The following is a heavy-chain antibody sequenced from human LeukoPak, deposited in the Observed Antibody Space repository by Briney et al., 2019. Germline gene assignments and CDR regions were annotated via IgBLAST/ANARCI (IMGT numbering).Heavy chain of an antibody. CDR2: INSDGSIT. V-gene: IGHV3-74*01. J-gene: IGHJ4*02. Sequence: GGSLRLSCAASGFTFRDYWMLWVRQVPGKGLLWVSHINSDGSITDYADSVKGRFTISRDNARNTLSLQMDSLRVEDTAVYYCARNPTGDYDYWGQGALVTVSS. CDR1: GFTFRDYW. D-gene: IGHD2-8*02. CDR3: ARNPTGDYDY.